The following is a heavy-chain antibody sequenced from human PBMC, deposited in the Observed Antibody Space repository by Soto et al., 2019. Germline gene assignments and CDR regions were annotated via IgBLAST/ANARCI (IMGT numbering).Heavy chain of an antibody. CDR2: ISSSGSTK. D-gene: IGHD6-6*01. V-gene: IGHV3-11*01. J-gene: IGHJ6*02. CDR3: AREGGYSSSSRYYYYGMDV. Sequence: QVQLVESGGGLVQPGGSLRLSCAASGFTFSDYYMSWIRQAPGKGLEWVSYISSSGSTKYYADSVKGRCTISRDNAKNSLYLQMNSLRAEDTAVYYCAREGGYSSSSRYYYYGMDVWGQGTTVTVSS. CDR1: GFTFSDYY.